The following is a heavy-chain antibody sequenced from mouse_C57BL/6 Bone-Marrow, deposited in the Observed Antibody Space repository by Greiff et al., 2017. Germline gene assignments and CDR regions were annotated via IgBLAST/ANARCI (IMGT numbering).Heavy chain of an antibody. CDR1: GFTFSSYG. Sequence: EVKVVESGGDLVKPGGSLKLSCAASGFTFSSYGMSWVRQTPDKRLEWVATISSGGSYTYYPDSVKGRFTISRDNAKNTLYLQMSSLKSEDTAMYYCARRSYFDVWGTGTTVTVSS. V-gene: IGHV5-6*02. CDR3: ARRSYFDV. J-gene: IGHJ1*03. CDR2: ISSGGSYT.